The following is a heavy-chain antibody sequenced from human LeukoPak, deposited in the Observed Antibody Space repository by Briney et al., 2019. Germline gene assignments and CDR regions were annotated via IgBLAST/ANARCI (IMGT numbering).Heavy chain of an antibody. J-gene: IGHJ6*03. CDR3: ARDRIAVAGTRGYYYYYMDV. Sequence: GGSLRLSCAASGFTFSSYAMHWVCQAPGKGLERVAVISYDGSNKYYADSVKGRFTISRDNSKNTLYLQMNSLRAEDTAVYYCARDRIAVAGTRGYYYYYMDVWGKGTTVTVSS. CDR1: GFTFSSYA. CDR2: ISYDGSNK. V-gene: IGHV3-30*01. D-gene: IGHD6-19*01.